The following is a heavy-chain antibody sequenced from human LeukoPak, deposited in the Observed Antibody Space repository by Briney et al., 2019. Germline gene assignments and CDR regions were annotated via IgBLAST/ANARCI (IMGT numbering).Heavy chain of an antibody. D-gene: IGHD3-9*01. CDR1: GFTFSSYA. J-gene: IGHJ4*02. CDR2: ISGSGGST. CDR3: AKDLPGLRYFDWSNNADY. Sequence: PGGSLRLSCAASGFTFSSYAMGWVRQAPGKGLEWVSAISGSGGSTYYADSVKGRFTISRDNSKNTLYLQMSSLRAEDTAVYYCAKDLPGLRYFDWSNNADYWGQGTLVTVSS. V-gene: IGHV3-23*01.